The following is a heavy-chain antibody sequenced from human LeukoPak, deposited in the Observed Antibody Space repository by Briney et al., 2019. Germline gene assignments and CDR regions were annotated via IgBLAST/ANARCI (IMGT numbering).Heavy chain of an antibody. V-gene: IGHV4-34*01. D-gene: IGHD3-3*01. J-gene: IGHJ5*02. CDR1: GGSFSGYY. Sequence: SETLSLTCAVYGGSFSGYYWSWIRQPPGKGLEWIGEINHSGSTNYNPSLKSRVTISVDMSKNQFSLKLSSVTAADTAVYYCARLYDFWSGTRFDPWGQGTLVTVSS. CDR2: INHSGST. CDR3: ARLYDFWSGTRFDP.